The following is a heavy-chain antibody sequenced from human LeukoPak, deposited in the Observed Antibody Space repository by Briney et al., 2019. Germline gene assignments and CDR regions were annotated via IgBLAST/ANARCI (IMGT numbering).Heavy chain of an antibody. CDR3: ARETYYDSSGYYSNAFDI. V-gene: IGHV3-30-3*01. D-gene: IGHD3-22*01. CDR2: ISYDGSNK. CDR1: GFTFSSYA. J-gene: IGHJ3*02. Sequence: GRSLRLSCAASGFTFSSYAMHWVRQAPGKGLEWVAVISYDGSNKYYADSVKGRFTISRDNSKNTLYLQMNSLRAEDTAVYYCARETYYDSSGYYSNAFDIWGQGTMVTVSS.